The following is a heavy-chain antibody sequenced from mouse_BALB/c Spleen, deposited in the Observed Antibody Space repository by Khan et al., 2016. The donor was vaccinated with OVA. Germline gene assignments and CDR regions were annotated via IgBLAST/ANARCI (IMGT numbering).Heavy chain of an antibody. V-gene: IGHV1S136*01. CDR1: GYTFTNYV. CDR2: INPYNGGT. J-gene: IGHJ2*01. CDR3: ARGNWQSYYFDY. Sequence: VQLKESGPELVKPGASVKMSCKASGYTFTNYVLHWVKQKPGQGLEWIGYINPYNGGTKYSEKFKGQATLASDKSSITAYMELSSLTSEDSAVYYCARGNWQSYYFDYWGQDTTLTLAS. D-gene: IGHD4-1*01.